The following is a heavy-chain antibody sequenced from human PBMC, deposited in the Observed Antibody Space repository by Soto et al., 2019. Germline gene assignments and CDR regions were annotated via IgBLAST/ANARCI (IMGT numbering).Heavy chain of an antibody. D-gene: IGHD6-13*01. Sequence: ASVKVSCKASGGTFSSYAISWVRQAPGQGLEWMGGIIPIFGTANYAQKFQGRVTITADESTSTAYMELSSLRSEDTAVYYCASRIAAAGTGPYYYYGMDVWGQGTTVTVS. CDR3: ASRIAAAGTGPYYYYGMDV. CDR1: GGTFSSYA. J-gene: IGHJ6*02. CDR2: IIPIFGTA. V-gene: IGHV1-69*13.